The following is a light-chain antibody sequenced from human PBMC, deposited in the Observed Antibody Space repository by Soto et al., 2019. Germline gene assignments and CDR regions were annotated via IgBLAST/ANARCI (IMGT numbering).Light chain of an antibody. Sequence: EIVLTQSPGTLSLSPGERATLSCRASQIVGGNRPGQAPRLLMYGASSRATDIPDRFSGSGSGTDFTLTISRLEPEDLAVYYCHQYGGSRDTFGQGTKLEIK. V-gene: IGKV3-20*01. J-gene: IGKJ2*01. CDR1: QIVGG. CDR2: GAS. CDR3: HQYGGSRDT.